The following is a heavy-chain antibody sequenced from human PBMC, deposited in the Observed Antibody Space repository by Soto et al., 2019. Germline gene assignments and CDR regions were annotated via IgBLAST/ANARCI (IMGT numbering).Heavy chain of an antibody. CDR3: ARDARGDEAPMDY. CDR2: INPNSGGT. V-gene: IGHV1-2*04. CDR1: GGTFSSST. Sequence: ASVKVSCKSSGGTFSSSTITWVRQAPGQGLEWMGWINPNSGGTNYAQKFQGWVTMTRDTSISTAYMELSRLRSDDTAVYYCARDARGDEAPMDYWGQGTLFTVSS. J-gene: IGHJ4*02. D-gene: IGHD3-10*01.